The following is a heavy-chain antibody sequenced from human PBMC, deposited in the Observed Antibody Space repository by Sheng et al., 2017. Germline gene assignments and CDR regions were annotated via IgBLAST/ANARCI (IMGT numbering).Heavy chain of an antibody. CDR1: GFTVSSNY. D-gene: IGHD6-13*01. V-gene: IGHV3-53*02. Sequence: EVQLVETGGGLIQPGGSLRLSCAASGFTVSSNYMSWVRQAPGKGLEWVSVIYSGGSTYYADSVKGRFTISRDNSKNTLYLQMNSLRAEDTAVYYCARDLAAAAPGGFDPWGQGTLVTVSS. J-gene: IGHJ5*02. CDR3: ARDLAAAAPGGFDP. CDR2: IYSGGST.